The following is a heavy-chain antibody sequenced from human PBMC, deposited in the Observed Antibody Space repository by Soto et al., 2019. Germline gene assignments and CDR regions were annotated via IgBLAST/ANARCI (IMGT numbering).Heavy chain of an antibody. V-gene: IGHV3-7*04. CDR3: ARAGASCYRSDY. Sequence: GGSLRLSCAASGFNFNSHWMNWVRQAPGKGLEWVANIKEDGSETNYVHSVKGRFTVSRDDGKNSLYLQMDSLGVEDTAVYYCARAGASCYRSDYWGPGTLVTVSS. CDR1: GFNFNSHW. J-gene: IGHJ4*02. D-gene: IGHD2-2*01. CDR2: IKEDGSET.